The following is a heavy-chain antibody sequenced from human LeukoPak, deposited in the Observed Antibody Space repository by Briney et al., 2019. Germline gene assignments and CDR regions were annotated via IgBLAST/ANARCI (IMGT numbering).Heavy chain of an antibody. D-gene: IGHD3-16*02. CDR3: AGRGALGELSWWYFDL. Sequence: ASVKVSCKASGGTFSSYAISRVRQAPGQGLEWMGGIIPIFGTANYAQKFQGRVTITTDESTSTAYMELSSLRSEDTAVYYCAGRGALGELSWWYFDLWGRGTLVTVSS. J-gene: IGHJ2*01. V-gene: IGHV1-69*05. CDR1: GGTFSSYA. CDR2: IIPIFGTA.